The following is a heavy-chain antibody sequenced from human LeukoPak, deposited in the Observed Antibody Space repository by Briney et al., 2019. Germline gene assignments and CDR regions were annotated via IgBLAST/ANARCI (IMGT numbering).Heavy chain of an antibody. D-gene: IGHD6-19*01. V-gene: IGHV4-34*01. J-gene: IGHJ5*02. CDR3: GRGFYSSGWYNWFDP. CDR2: MYYSGST. Sequence: PSETLSLTCSVYGGSFYGYHWTWIRQPPGKGLEWIGSMYYSGSTYYNPSLKSRVTILADSSKNQFSLKLSSVTAADTAVYYCGRGFYSSGWYNWFDPWGQGILVTVSS. CDR1: GGSFYGYH.